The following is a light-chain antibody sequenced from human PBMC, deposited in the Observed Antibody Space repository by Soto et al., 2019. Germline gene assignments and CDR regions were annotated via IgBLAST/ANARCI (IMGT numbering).Light chain of an antibody. J-gene: IGKJ1*01. Sequence: EIVLTQSPGTLSLSPGERATLSCRASQSVSSSYLAWYQQKPGQAPRLLIYGASSRATGIPDRFRGSGSGTDFTLTISRLEREDFAVYYCLQYGSSPGTFGQGTKVEMK. CDR1: QSVSSSY. V-gene: IGKV3-20*01. CDR2: GAS. CDR3: LQYGSSPGT.